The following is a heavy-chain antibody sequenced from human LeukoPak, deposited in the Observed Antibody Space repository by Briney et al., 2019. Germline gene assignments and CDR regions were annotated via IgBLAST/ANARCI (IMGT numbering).Heavy chain of an antibody. CDR1: GGTFSSYA. CDR3: ARGALELLDSYYYGMDV. V-gene: IGHV1-69*04. Sequence: ASVKVSCKASGGTFSSYAISWVRQAPGQGLEWMGRIIPILGIANYAQKFQGRVTITADKSTSTAYMELSSLRSEDTAVYYCARGALELLDSYYYGMDVWGQGTTVTVSS. D-gene: IGHD3-10*01. CDR2: IIPILGIA. J-gene: IGHJ6*02.